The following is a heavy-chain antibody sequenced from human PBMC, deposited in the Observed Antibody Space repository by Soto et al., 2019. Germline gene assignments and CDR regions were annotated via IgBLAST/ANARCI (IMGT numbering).Heavy chain of an antibody. V-gene: IGHV1-46*01. CDR1: GYTFTNYY. D-gene: IGHD5-12*01. J-gene: IGHJ4*02. CDR3: AGGGARGGGYNSSFDY. Sequence: ASVKVSCKASGYTFTNYYTHWVRQAPGQGLEWMGIINPSDGSRTYAQKFQGRVTLTRDTSTSTVYMELSSLRSEDTAVYYCAGGGARGGGYNSSFDYWGQGSLVTVSS. CDR2: INPSDGSR.